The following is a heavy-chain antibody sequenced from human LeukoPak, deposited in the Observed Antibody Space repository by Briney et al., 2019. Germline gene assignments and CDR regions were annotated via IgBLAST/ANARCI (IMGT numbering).Heavy chain of an antibody. CDR2: INTNTGNP. CDR3: ARIYDSSAYPFDY. CDR1: GYTFTSYA. Sequence: ASVKVSCKDSGYTFTSYAMNWVRQAPGQGLEWMGWINTNTGNPTYAQAFTGRFVFSLDTSVSTAYLQISSLKAEDTAVYYCARIYDSSAYPFDYWGQGTLVTVSS. J-gene: IGHJ4*02. D-gene: IGHD3-22*01. V-gene: IGHV7-4-1*02.